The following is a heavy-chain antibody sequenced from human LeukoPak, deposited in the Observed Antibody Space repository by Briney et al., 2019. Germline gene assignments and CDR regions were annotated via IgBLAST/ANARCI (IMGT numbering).Heavy chain of an antibody. CDR1: GFTFSSYS. V-gene: IGHV3-48*01. J-gene: IGHJ5*02. Sequence: GGSLRLSCAASGFTFSSYSMNWVRQAPGKGLEWVSYISSSSSTIYYADSVKGRFTISRDNSKNTLYLQMNSLRAEDTAVYYCAKDGGYDILTGYYKVDWFDPWGQGTLVTVSS. CDR3: AKDGGYDILTGYYKVDWFDP. CDR2: ISSSSSTI. D-gene: IGHD3-9*01.